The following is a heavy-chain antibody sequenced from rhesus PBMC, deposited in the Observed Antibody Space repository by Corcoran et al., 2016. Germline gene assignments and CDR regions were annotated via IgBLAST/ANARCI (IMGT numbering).Heavy chain of an antibody. D-gene: IGHD4-23*01. CDR1: GGSISSSY. V-gene: IGHV4-169*02. Sequence: QLQLQESGPGLVKPSATLSVTCAVSGGSISSSYWRWIRQAPGKGLEGIGYNYGSVSSPNYNPSLKSRVTLSVDTSKNQLSLQLSSVTTADTAVYYCARDRSNYGRFDYWGQGVLVTVSS. CDR3: ARDRSNYGRFDY. CDR2: NYGSVSSP. J-gene: IGHJ4*01.